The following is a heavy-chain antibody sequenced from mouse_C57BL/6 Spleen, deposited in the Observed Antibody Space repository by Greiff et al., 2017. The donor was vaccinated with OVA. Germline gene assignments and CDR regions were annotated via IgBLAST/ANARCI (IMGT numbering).Heavy chain of an antibody. CDR3: ARSRGNYGLDY. V-gene: IGHV1-52*01. Sequence: VQLQQPGAELVRPGSSVKLSCKASGYTFTSYWMHWVKQRPIQGLEWIGNIDPSDSETHYNQKFKDKATLTVDKSSSTAYMQLSSLTSEDSAVYYCARSRGNYGLDYWGQGTTLTVSS. CDR1: GYTFTSYW. D-gene: IGHD2-1*01. CDR2: IDPSDSET. J-gene: IGHJ2*01.